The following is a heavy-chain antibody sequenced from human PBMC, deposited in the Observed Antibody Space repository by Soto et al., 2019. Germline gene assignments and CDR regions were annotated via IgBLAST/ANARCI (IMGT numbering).Heavy chain of an antibody. CDR1: GFTFSSYA. CDR3: AKDQRFLEWSSPEYYFDY. V-gene: IGHV3-23*01. D-gene: IGHD3-3*01. J-gene: IGHJ4*02. Sequence: EVQLLESGGGLVQPGGSLRLSCAASGFTFSSYAMSWVRQAPGKGLEWVSAISGSGGSTYYADSVKGRFTISRDNSKNPLYLQMNSLRSEDTAVYYCAKDQRFLEWSSPEYYFDYWGQGTLVTVSS. CDR2: ISGSGGST.